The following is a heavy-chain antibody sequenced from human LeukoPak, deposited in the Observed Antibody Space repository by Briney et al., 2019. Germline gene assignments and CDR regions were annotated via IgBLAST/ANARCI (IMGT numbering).Heavy chain of an antibody. CDR3: ARGNDFWSGLARLNWFDP. CDR2: IIPIFGTA. V-gene: IGHV1-69*13. D-gene: IGHD3-3*01. Sequence: SVKVSCKASGGTFSSYAISWVRQAPGQGLEWMGGIIPIFGTANYAQKFQGRVTITADESTSTAYMELSSLRSEDTAVYYCARGNDFWSGLARLNWFDPGAREPWSPSPQ. J-gene: IGHJ5*02. CDR1: GGTFSSYA.